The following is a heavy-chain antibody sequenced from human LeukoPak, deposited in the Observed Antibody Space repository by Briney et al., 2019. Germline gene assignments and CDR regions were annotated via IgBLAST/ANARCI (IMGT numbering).Heavy chain of an antibody. CDR2: MNPNSGNT. V-gene: IGHV1-8*01. CDR3: ARGRYRYNWFDP. D-gene: IGHD3-9*01. J-gene: IGHJ5*02. Sequence: ASVKVSCKASGYIFTNYGISWVRQAPGQGLEWMGWMNPNSGNTGYAQKFQGRVTMTRNTSISTAYMELSSLRSEDTAVYYCARGRYRYNWFDPWGQGTLVTVSS. CDR1: GYIFTNYG.